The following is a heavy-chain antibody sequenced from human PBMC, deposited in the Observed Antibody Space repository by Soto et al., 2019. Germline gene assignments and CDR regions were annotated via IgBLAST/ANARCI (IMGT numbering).Heavy chain of an antibody. CDR2: ISGSGGST. J-gene: IGHJ6*02. CDR3: AKGIIRVYYYYGMDV. CDR1: GFTFSSYA. V-gene: IGHV3-23*01. Sequence: GGSLRLSCAASGFTFSSYAMSWVRQAPGKGLEWVSAISGSGGSTYYADSVKGRFTISRDNSKNTLYLQMNSLRAEDTAVYYCAKGIIRVYYYYGMDVWGQGTTVTVSS. D-gene: IGHD3-10*01.